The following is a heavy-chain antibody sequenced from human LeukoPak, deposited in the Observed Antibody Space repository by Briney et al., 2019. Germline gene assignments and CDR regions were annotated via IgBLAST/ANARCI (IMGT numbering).Heavy chain of an antibody. Sequence: SETLSLTCTVSGGSISTSNYYWGWIRQPPGKGLEWIGNIFYSGSTYYRPSLKSRVTISLDTSRNQFSLKLNSVTAADTAVYYCAKKDYYYMDVWGKGTTVTVSS. CDR2: IFYSGST. V-gene: IGHV4-39*07. J-gene: IGHJ6*03. CDR3: AKKDYYYMDV. CDR1: GGSISTSNYY.